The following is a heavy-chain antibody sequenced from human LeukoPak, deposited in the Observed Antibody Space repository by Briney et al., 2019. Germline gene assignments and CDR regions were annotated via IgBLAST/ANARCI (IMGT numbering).Heavy chain of an antibody. CDR2: IYYSGIT. J-gene: IGHJ4*02. V-gene: IGHV4-31*03. CDR3: ARGDANYFDY. CDR1: GGSISSGGYY. Sequence: SETLSLTCTVSGGSISSGGYYWSWIRQDPGKGLEWIGYIYYSGITYYSWNTYYNPSLKGRVTISVDTSKKQLSLKLSSVTAADTAVYYCARGDANYFDYWGQGTLVTVSS.